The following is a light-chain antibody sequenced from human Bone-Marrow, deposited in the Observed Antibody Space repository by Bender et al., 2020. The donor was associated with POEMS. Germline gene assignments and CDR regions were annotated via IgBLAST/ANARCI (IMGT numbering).Light chain of an antibody. CDR1: SIGGKS. V-gene: IGLV3-21*02. J-gene: IGLJ3*02. Sequence: SYVLTQPPSVSVAPGQTARITCGGNSIGGKSVHWYQQKPGQAPVLVVYDDSDRPSGVPDRFSGSKSGTSASLAITGLQSDDEAIYFCVAWDASLNGWVFGGGTKLTVL. CDR3: VAWDASLNGWV. CDR2: DDS.